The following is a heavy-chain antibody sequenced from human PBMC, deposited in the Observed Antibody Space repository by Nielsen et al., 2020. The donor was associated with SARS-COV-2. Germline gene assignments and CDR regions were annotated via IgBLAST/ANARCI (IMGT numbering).Heavy chain of an antibody. CDR2: IRTSGGTT. D-gene: IGHD6-6*01. V-gene: IGHV3-23*01. J-gene: IGHJ6*02. CDR3: AKEEYSSPSYGMDV. CDR1: GFTFSDYA. Sequence: GGSLRLSCAASGFTFSDYAMAWVRQAPGKGLEWVSAIRTSGGTTYYADSVKGRFTISGDNSKNTLYLQMNSLRAEDTAVYYCAKEEYSSPSYGMDVWGQGTTVTVSS.